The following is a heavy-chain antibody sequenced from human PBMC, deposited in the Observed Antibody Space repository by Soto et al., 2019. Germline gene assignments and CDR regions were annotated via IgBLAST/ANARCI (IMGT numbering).Heavy chain of an antibody. D-gene: IGHD2-15*01. J-gene: IGHJ4*02. CDR2: VYYSGST. V-gene: IGHV4-59*01. CDR3: ARARGHPYKYCSGDDCYSPYFDY. CDR1: GGSISSYY. Sequence: QMQLQESGPGLVKPSETLSLTCNVSGGSISSYYWSWIRQPPGKGLEWIGYVYYSGSTNYNPSLKRRVTISVDTSKNQFSLDLRSVTAADTAMYYCARARGHPYKYCSGDDCYSPYFDYWGQGTLVTVSS.